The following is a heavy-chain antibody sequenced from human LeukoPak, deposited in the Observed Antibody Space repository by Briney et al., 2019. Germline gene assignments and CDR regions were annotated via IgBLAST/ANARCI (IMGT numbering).Heavy chain of an antibody. V-gene: IGHV3-74*01. Sequence: GGSLRLSCAASGFTFSSYWIHWVRQVPGEGPVWVSRINGDGSTTHYADSVKGRFTISRDSVKNTAYLQMNSLRAEDTAVYYCVRDISPHYTDVWGKGTTVTVSS. CDR3: VRDISPHYTDV. CDR2: INGDGSTT. J-gene: IGHJ6*03. CDR1: GFTFSSYW.